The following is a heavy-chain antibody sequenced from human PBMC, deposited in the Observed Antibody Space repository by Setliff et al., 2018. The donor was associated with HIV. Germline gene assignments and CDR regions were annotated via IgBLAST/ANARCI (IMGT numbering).Heavy chain of an antibody. CDR2: IYYSGNI. CDR3: ARVGDSRSTYGMDV. J-gene: IGHJ6*02. D-gene: IGHD6-13*01. Sequence: SETLSLTCTVSGYSISSGYYWGWIRQPPGKGLEWIGTIYYSGNIKYSPSLKNRVTISIDTSKNQFSLKLSSVTAADTAVYYCARVGDSRSTYGMDVWGQGTTVTVSS. V-gene: IGHV4-38-2*02. CDR1: GYSISSGYY.